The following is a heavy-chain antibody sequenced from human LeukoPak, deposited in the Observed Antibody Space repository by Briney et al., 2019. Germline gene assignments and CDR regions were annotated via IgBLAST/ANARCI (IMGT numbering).Heavy chain of an antibody. Sequence: GGSLRLSCAASGFTFSSYTMNWVRQAPGKGLEWVSSISASSNNIYYADSVKGRFTISRDNAKNSLYLQMNSLRAEDTAVYYCARDTYYYDSSGYYYGGLSEGDYWGQGTLVTVSS. CDR3: ARDTYYYDSSGYYYGGLSEGDY. CDR2: ISASSNNI. D-gene: IGHD3-22*01. V-gene: IGHV3-21*01. J-gene: IGHJ4*02. CDR1: GFTFSSYT.